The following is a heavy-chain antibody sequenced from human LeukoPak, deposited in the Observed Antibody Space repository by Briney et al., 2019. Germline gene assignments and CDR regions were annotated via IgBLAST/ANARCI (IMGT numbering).Heavy chain of an antibody. CDR2: IRYDGSNK. J-gene: IGHJ5*02. Sequence: GGSLRLSCAASGFTFSSYGMHWVRQAPGKGLEWVAFIRYDGSNKYYADSVKGRFTISRDNSKNTLYPQMNSLRAEDTAVYYCAKVEVLLWFGESNWFDPWGQGTLVTVSS. D-gene: IGHD3-10*01. CDR3: AKVEVLLWFGESNWFDP. V-gene: IGHV3-30*02. CDR1: GFTFSSYG.